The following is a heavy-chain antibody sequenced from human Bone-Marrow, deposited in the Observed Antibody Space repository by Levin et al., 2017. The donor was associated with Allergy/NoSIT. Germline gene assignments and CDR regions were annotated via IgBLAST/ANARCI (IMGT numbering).Heavy chain of an antibody. J-gene: IGHJ4*02. V-gene: IGHV3-23*01. CDR2: ISGSGGST. CDR3: AKDHRSGGSCYSDY. CDR1: GFTFSSYA. D-gene: IGHD2-15*01. Sequence: HTGGSLRLSCAASGFTFSSYAMSWVRQAPGKGLEWVSAISGSGGSTYYADSVKGRFTISRDNSKNTLYLQMNSLRAEDTAVYYCAKDHRSGGSCYSDYWGQGTLVTVSS.